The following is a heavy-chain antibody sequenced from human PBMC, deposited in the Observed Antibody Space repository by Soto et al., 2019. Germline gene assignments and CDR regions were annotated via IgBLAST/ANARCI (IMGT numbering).Heavy chain of an antibody. D-gene: IGHD3-9*01. CDR3: ARHPYYDITQYYFDY. Sequence: PSETLSLTCTVSGGSISSYYWSWIRQPPGKGLEWIGYIYYSGSTNYNPSLKSRVTISVDTSKSQFSLKLSSVTAADTAVYYCARHPYYDITQYYFDYWGQGTLVTVSS. CDR1: GGSISSYY. V-gene: IGHV4-59*08. CDR2: IYYSGST. J-gene: IGHJ4*02.